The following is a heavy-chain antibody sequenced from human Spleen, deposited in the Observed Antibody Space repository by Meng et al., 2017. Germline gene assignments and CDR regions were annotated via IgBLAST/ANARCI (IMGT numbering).Heavy chain of an antibody. CDR2: IYYSGST. J-gene: IGHJ5*02. CDR1: GGSVSSGVYY. Sequence: QRLGSGPGLGGPTETLSSPCTVSGGSVSSGVYYWSWIRQPPGKGLEWIGYIYYSGSTNYNPSLKSRVTISVDTSKNQFSLKLSSVTAADTAVYYCARGPLLLWFGESPYNWFDPWGQGTLVTVSS. D-gene: IGHD3-10*01. V-gene: IGHV4-61*08. CDR3: ARGPLLLWFGESPYNWFDP.